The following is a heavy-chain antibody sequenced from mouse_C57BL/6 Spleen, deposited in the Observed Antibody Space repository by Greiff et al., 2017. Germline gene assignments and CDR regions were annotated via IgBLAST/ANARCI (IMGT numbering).Heavy chain of an antibody. CDR3: ARMNDYDGYWYFDV. CDR1: GYSFTGYY. D-gene: IGHD2-4*01. V-gene: IGHV1-42*01. Sequence: EVQLQQSGPELVKPGASVKISCKASGYSFTGYYMNWVKQSPEKSLEWIGEINPSTGGTTYNQKFKAKATLTVDKSSSTAYMQLKSLTSEDSAVYYCARMNDYDGYWYFDVWGTGTTVTVSS. CDR2: INPSTGGT. J-gene: IGHJ1*03.